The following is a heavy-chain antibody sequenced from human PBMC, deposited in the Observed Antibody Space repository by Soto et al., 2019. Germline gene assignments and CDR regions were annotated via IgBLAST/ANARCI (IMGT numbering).Heavy chain of an antibody. J-gene: IGHJ3*02. CDR3: ASHPCGGDCYAGFAFDI. CDR1: GGTFSSYA. V-gene: IGHV1-69*12. CDR2: IIPIFGTA. Sequence: QVRLVQSGAEVKKPGSSVKVSCKASGGTFSSYAISWVRQAPGQGLEWMGGIIPIFGTANYAQKFQGRVTITADESTSTAYMELSSLRSEDTAVYYCASHPCGGDCYAGFAFDIWGQGTMVTVSS. D-gene: IGHD2-21*02.